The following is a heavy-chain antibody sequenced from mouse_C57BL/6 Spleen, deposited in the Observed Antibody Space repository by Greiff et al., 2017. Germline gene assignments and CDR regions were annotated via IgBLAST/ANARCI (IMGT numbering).Heavy chain of an antibody. CDR2: INPSTGGT. CDR3: ATRYDGLSMDY. V-gene: IGHV1-42*01. D-gene: IGHD1-1*02. Sequence: VQLQQSGPELVKPGASVKISCKASGYSFTGYYMNWVKQSPEKSLEWIGEINPSTGGTTYNQKFKAKATLTVDKSSSTAYMQLKSLTSEDSAVYYCATRYDGLSMDYWGQGTSVTVSS. J-gene: IGHJ4*01. CDR1: GYSFTGYY.